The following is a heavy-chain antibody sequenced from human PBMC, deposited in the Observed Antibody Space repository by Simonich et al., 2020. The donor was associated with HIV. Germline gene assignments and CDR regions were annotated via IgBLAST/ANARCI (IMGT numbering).Heavy chain of an antibody. V-gene: IGHV3-7*01. J-gene: IGHJ1*01. CDR2: IKQDGSGK. CDR1: GFTFISYW. D-gene: IGHD3-10*01. Sequence: EVQLVESGGGLVQPGGSLRLSCAASGFTFISYWMSWVRPATGKGLEWVANIKQDGSGKYYLYSVKGRFTIARDNAKNSLYLQMNSLRAEDTAVYYCTAVYYYGPGTGAIEYFQHWGQGTLVTVSS. CDR3: TAVYYYGPGTGAIEYFQH.